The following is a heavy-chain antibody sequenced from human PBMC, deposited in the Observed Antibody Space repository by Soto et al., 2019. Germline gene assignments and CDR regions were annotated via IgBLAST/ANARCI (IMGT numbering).Heavy chain of an antibody. V-gene: IGHV3-15*01. CDR1: GFTFSDAW. CDR2: IKTPTEGGTT. Sequence: EVQLVESGGDLVKPGESLRLSCVASGFTFSDAWMSWVRQAPGKGLEWIARIKTPTEGGTTDYVASVINRFTISRDDSKNTLYLQMNSLKTEDTAVYYCTTPMIVVAPSRPGDAFDIWGQGTMVTVSS. CDR3: TTPMIVVAPSRPGDAFDI. D-gene: IGHD3-22*01. J-gene: IGHJ3*02.